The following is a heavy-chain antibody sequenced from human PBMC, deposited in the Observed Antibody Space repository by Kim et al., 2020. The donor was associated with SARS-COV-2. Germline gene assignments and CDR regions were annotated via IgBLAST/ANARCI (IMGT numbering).Heavy chain of an antibody. V-gene: IGHV4-31*02. D-gene: IGHD7-27*01. CDR3: ASQRFRTGGIVY. Sequence: DYNPSLESRVTISVDTSKNRFALKLSSVTAADAAVYYCASQRFRTGGIVYWGQGALVTVSS. J-gene: IGHJ4*02.